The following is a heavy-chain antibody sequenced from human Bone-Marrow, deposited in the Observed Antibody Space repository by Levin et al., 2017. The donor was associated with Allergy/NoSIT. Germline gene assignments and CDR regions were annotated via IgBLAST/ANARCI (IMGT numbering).Heavy chain of an antibody. Sequence: QAGGSLRLSCAASGFSLKTYAMSWVRQAPGKGLEWVSVISGSAGSIDYADSVKGRFTISRDISNNTLDLQMDSLRAEDTAIYYCAKMRRSGHSYFDHWGQGTLVTVSS. J-gene: IGHJ4*02. D-gene: IGHD3-3*01. CDR2: ISGSAGSI. V-gene: IGHV3-23*01. CDR3: AKMRRSGHSYFDH. CDR1: GFSLKTYA.